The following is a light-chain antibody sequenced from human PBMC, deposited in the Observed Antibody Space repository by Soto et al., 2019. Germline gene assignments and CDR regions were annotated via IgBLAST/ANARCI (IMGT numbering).Light chain of an antibody. Sequence: QSVLTQPPSASGTPGQRVTISCSGSSSNIGSNYVYWYQQLPGTAPKLLIYSSNQRPSGVPDRFSGSKSGTSASLAISGLRSEDEADYYCAAWDDSLNGHVFGTGTKLTVL. CDR2: SSN. CDR1: SSNIGSNY. V-gene: IGLV1-47*02. CDR3: AAWDDSLNGHV. J-gene: IGLJ1*01.